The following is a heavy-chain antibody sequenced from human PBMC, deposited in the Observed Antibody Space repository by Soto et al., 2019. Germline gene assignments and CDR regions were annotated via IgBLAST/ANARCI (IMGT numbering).Heavy chain of an antibody. J-gene: IGHJ4*02. Sequence: GGSLRLSCAASGLPFSSYGMHWVRQAPGKGLEWVSVISGSGDSTNYADSVKGRFTISRDNSKNTLYLQMDSLRAEDTAVYYCAKDEYTSGWYISYLFDSWGQGTLVTV. CDR2: ISGSGDST. CDR3: AKDEYTSGWYISYLFDS. CDR1: GLPFSSYG. D-gene: IGHD6-19*01. V-gene: IGHV3-23*01.